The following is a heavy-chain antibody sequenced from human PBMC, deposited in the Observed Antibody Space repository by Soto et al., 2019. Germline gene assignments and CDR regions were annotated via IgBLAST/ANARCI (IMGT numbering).Heavy chain of an antibody. CDR1: GGTFSSYA. Sequence: QVQLVQSGAEVKKPGSSVKVSCKASGGTFSSYAISWVRQAPGQGLEWLGGIIPIFGTANYAQKFQGRVTITADESTSTAYMELSSLRSEDTAVYYCASGYVVEYNYYYGMDVWGQGTTVTVSS. J-gene: IGHJ6*02. D-gene: IGHD2-8*02. CDR3: ASGYVVEYNYYYGMDV. V-gene: IGHV1-69*01. CDR2: IIPIFGTA.